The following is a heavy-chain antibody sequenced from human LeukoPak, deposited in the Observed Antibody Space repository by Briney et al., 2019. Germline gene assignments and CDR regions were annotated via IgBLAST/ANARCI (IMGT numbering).Heavy chain of an antibody. J-gene: IGHJ4*02. D-gene: IGHD3-3*01. CDR2: IYYSGST. CDR3: ARYYVFVSGGSSFDY. V-gene: IGHV4-39*07. CDR1: GGSISSSSYY. Sequence: SETLSLTCTVSGGSISSSSYYWGWIRQPPGKGLEWIGSIYYSGSTYYNPSLKSRVTISVDTSKNQFSLKLSSVTAADTAVYYCARYYVFVSGGSSFDYWGLGILVTVSS.